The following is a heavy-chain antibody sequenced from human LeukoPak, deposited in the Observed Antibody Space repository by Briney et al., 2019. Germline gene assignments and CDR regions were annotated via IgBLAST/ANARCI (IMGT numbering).Heavy chain of an antibody. J-gene: IGHJ6*02. CDR1: GGSISSGDYY. Sequence: SQTLSLTCTVSGGSISSGDYYWSWIRQPPGKGLEWIGYIYYSGSTYYNPSVKSRVTISVDTSKNQFSLKLSSVTAADTAVYYCARERYYYGSGSYYKDYYYGMDVWGQGTTVTVSS. CDR2: IYYSGST. D-gene: IGHD3-10*01. CDR3: ARERYYYGSGSYYKDYYYGMDV. V-gene: IGHV4-30-4*01.